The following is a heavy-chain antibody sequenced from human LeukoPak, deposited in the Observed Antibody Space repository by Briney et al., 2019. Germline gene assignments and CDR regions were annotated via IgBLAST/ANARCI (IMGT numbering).Heavy chain of an antibody. CDR3: ATYSTRNAREFQS. CDR1: GFTFSSYG. J-gene: IGHJ1*01. CDR2: ISYDGSNK. Sequence: TGGSLRLSCAASGFTFSSYGMHWVRQAPGKGLEWVAVISYDGSNKYYADSVKGRFTISRDNSKNTLYLQMNSPRVEDTAVYYCATYSTRNAREFQSWGQGTLVTVSS. D-gene: IGHD4-11*01. V-gene: IGHV3-30*03.